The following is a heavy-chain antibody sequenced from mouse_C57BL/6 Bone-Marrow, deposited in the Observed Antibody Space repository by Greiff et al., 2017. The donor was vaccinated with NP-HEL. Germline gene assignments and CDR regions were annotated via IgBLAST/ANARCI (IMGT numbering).Heavy chain of an antibody. CDR1: GYTFTSYW. CDR3: ALYFIGSSDDYDAMDY. V-gene: IGHV1-55*01. D-gene: IGHD1-1*01. CDR2: IYPGSGST. J-gene: IGHJ4*01. Sequence: QVQLQQPGAELVKPGASVKMSCKASGYTFTSYWITWVKQRPGQGLEWIGDIYPGSGSTNYNEKFKSKATLTVDTSSSTAYMQLSSLTYEDSAVFNCALYFIGSSDDYDAMDYGGKGTSVTVSS.